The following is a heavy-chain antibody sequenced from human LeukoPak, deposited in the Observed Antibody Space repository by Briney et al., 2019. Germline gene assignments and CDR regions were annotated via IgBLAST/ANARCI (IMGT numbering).Heavy chain of an antibody. CDR2: IYSDGRT. V-gene: IGHV3-53*05. Sequence: GGSLRLSCAVSGLTVTINFMAWVSQAPNKGLEYVSLIYSDGRTYYADSVKGRFTISRDNSKNVLYLLLNGLRTEDTAGYFCARVVGAFEYYFDYWGQGVLVTVSS. CDR3: ARVVGAFEYYFDY. J-gene: IGHJ4*02. D-gene: IGHD1-26*01. CDR1: GLTVTINF.